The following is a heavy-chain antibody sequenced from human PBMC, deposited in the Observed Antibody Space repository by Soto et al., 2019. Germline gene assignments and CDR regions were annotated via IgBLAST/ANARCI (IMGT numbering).Heavy chain of an antibody. CDR3: ASSRSGYYNTLGRLFDY. D-gene: IGHD3-3*01. CDR1: GGSFSGYY. J-gene: IGHJ4*02. V-gene: IGHV4-34*01. CDR2: INHSGST. Sequence: SETLSLTCAVYGGSFSGYYWSWIRQPPGKGPEWIGEINHSGSTNYNPSLKSRVTISVDTSKNQFSLKLSSVTAADTAVYYCASSRSGYYNTLGRLFDYWGQGTLVTVSS.